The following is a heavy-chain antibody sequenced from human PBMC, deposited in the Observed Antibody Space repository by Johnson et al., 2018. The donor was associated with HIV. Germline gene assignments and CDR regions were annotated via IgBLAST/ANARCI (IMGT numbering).Heavy chain of an antibody. CDR1: GFTFDDYA. V-gene: IGHV3-9*01. J-gene: IGHJ3*02. CDR3: AKSSGWYLDAFDI. CDR2: INWNGGST. D-gene: IGHD6-19*01. Sequence: VQLVDSGGGLVQPGKSLRLSCAASGFTFDDYAMHWVRQAPGKGLEWVSGINWNGGSTGYADSVKGRFTISRDNAKNSLYLQMNSLRAEDTALYYCAKSSGWYLDAFDIWGQGTMVTVSS.